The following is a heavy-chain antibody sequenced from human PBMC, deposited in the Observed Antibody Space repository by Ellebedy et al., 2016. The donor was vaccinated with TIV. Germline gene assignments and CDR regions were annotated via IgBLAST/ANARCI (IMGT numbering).Heavy chain of an antibody. V-gene: IGHV3-74*01. J-gene: IGHJ4*02. Sequence: GGSLRLSCAASGSTFSSYWMHWVRQAPGKGLVWVSRINSDGSSISYADSVKGRFTISRDNAKNTLYLQMNSLKTEDTAVYYCARVKTAATVMDQWGQGTQVTVSA. CDR1: GSTFSSYW. CDR3: ARVKTAATVMDQ. D-gene: IGHD6-13*01. CDR2: INSDGSSI.